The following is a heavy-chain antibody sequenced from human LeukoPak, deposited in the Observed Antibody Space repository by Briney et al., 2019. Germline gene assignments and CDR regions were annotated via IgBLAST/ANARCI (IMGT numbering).Heavy chain of an antibody. J-gene: IGHJ4*02. CDR1: GFTFVSYW. CDR2: IKPDGSDK. CDR3: GRGDGWVLDY. D-gene: IGHD5-24*01. Sequence: GGPLRLSCAASGFTFVSYWMSWVRQAPGKGLEWVANIKPDGSDKYSVDSVKGRFTISRDNAKNTLYLQMNSLRAEDTAVYDCGRGDGWVLDYWGQGTLVTVSS. V-gene: IGHV3-7*01.